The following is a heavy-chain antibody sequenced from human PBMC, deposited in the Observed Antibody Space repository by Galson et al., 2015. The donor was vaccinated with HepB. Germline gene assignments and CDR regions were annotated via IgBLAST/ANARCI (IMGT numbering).Heavy chain of an antibody. D-gene: IGHD6-13*01. J-gene: IGHJ3*02. V-gene: IGHV3-23*01. Sequence: SLRLSCAVSGFTFNNYGMSWVRQAPGKGLGWVSSISGSGGTKYYADSVKGRFAISRDNNRNTLYVQMSGLRVEDTAVYFCAKRLSGTGSDAFDMWGQGTVVTVSS. CDR1: GFTFNNYG. CDR3: AKRLSGTGSDAFDM. CDR2: ISGSGGTK.